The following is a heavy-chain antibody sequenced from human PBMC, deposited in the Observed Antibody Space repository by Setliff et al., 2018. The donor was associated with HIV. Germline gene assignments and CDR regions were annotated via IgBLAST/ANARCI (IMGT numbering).Heavy chain of an antibody. D-gene: IGHD2-8*01. V-gene: IGHV1-69*05. CDR1: GDTFSNYA. J-gene: IGHJ4*02. CDR3: ASGSGYCKNGVCYIGVHRTPDKYYFDS. CDR2: INPLFGTT. Sequence: ASVKVSCKASGDTFSNYAIAWVRQAPGQGLEWMGGINPLFGTTNYAHNFQGRLTITTDQIMSTAYMELTSLRSEDTAVYYCASGSGYCKNGVCYIGVHRTPDKYYFDSWGQGALVTVSS.